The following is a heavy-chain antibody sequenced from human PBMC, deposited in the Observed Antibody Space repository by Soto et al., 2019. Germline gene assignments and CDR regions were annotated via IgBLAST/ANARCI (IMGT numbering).Heavy chain of an antibody. CDR2: IYHSGST. CDR3: ARNTTNCSSTSCSKNWFDP. D-gene: IGHD2-2*01. V-gene: IGHV4-38-2*02. J-gene: IGHJ5*02. Sequence: SETLSLTCTVSGYSISSGYYRGWIRQPPGKGLEWIGSIYHSGSTYYNPSLKSRVTISVDTSKNQFSLKLSSVTAADTAVYYCARNTTNCSSTSCSKNWFDPWGQGTLVTVSS. CDR1: GYSISSGYY.